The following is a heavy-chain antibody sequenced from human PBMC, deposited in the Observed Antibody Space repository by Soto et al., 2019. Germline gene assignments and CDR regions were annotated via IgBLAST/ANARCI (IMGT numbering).Heavy chain of an antibody. D-gene: IGHD2-21*01. CDR2: ISGSGGST. CDR3: AKDPGAPVGIAYCGGDCYFDY. J-gene: IGHJ4*02. CDR1: GFTFSSYA. V-gene: IGHV3-23*01. Sequence: GGSLRLSCAASGFTFSSYAMSWVRQAPGKGLEWVSAISGSGGSTYYADSVKGRFTISRDNSKNTLYLQMNSLRAEDTAVYYCAKDPGAPVGIAYCGGDCYFDYWGQGTLVTVSS.